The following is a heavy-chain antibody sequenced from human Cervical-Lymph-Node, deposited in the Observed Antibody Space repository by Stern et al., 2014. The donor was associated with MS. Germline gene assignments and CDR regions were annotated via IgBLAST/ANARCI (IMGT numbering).Heavy chain of an antibody. CDR1: GFTFSNYS. Sequence: EVQLVESGGGLVKPGGSLRLSCAASGFTFSNYSMSWVRQAPGKGLEWVSSITNTSTYTYYADSVRGRFTISRDNAKKSLYLQMNSLRAEDTAVYYCGGNYWGQGTLVTVSS. J-gene: IGHJ4*02. CDR3: GGNY. V-gene: IGHV3-21*01. CDR2: ITNTSTYT.